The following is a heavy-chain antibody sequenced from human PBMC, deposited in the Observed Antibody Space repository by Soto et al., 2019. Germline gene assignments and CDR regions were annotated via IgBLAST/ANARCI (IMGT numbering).Heavy chain of an antibody. V-gene: IGHV1-46*01. Sequence: QVQLVQSGAEVKRPGASVKVSCTASGYPFTSYYIHWVRQAPGQGLERVGIINPVGDYTSYAQKFQGRVTMTRDTSTSTVYMDLSSLKSEDTAVYYCARDWYSISSGDRVDCWGQVTLVNVSS. D-gene: IGHD1-26*01. CDR1: GYPFTSYY. CDR2: INPVGDYT. CDR3: ARDWYSISSGDRVDC. J-gene: IGHJ4*02.